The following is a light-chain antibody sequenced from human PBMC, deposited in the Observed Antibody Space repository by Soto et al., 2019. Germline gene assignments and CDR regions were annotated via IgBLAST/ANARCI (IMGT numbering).Light chain of an antibody. CDR2: DAS. CDR3: HQYNSWPPGT. J-gene: IGKJ2*01. CDR1: QSISRS. V-gene: IGKV3-15*01. Sequence: EIVLTQSPAILSVSPGERATLSCRASQSISRSLAWYQQKPGQAPRLLISDASTRATGIPARFSGSGSGTEFPLTISSRQSEDFALYYCHQYNSWPPGTFGQGTKVEIK.